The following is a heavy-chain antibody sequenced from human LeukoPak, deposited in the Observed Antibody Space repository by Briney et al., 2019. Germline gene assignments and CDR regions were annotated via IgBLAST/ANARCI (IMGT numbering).Heavy chain of an antibody. CDR1: GGSISSSSYY. CDR3: ARVGSSGWYGY. V-gene: IGHV4-39*07. Sequence: PSETLSLTCTVSGGSISSSSYYWGWIRQPPGKGLEWIGSIYYSGSTYYNPSLKSRVTISVDTSKNQFSLKLSSVTAADTAVYYCARVGSSGWYGYWGQGTLVTVSS. D-gene: IGHD6-19*01. J-gene: IGHJ4*02. CDR2: IYYSGST.